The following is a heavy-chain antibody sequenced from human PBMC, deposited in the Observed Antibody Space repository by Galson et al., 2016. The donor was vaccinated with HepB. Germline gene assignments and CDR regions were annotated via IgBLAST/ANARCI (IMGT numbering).Heavy chain of an antibody. V-gene: IGHV3-7*03. CDR3: AKGSDYYGWGSYPYYFDY. J-gene: IGHJ4*02. CDR2: IIQEGHHK. Sequence: SLRLSCAASGFAFTTYWMNWVRQAPGEGLEWVANIIQEGHHKNYVESVEGRFTISRDNANDSVFLQMNSLRVEDMAVYYCAKGSDYYGWGSYPYYFDYWGQGTLVTVSS. CDR1: GFAFTTYW. D-gene: IGHD3-10*01.